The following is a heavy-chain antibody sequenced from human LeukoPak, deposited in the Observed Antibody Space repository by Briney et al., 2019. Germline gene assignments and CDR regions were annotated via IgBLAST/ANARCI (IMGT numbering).Heavy chain of an antibody. D-gene: IGHD2-2*01. CDR3: ARGQVVPAYYYYYGMGV. CDR1: GFTVSSNY. V-gene: IGHV3-66*01. CDR2: IYSGGST. J-gene: IGHJ6*02. Sequence: GGSLRLSCAASGFTVSSNYMSWVRQAPGKGLEWVSVIYSGGSTYYADSVKGRFTISRDNSKNTLYLQMNSLRAEDTAVYYCARGQVVPAYYYYYGMGVWGQGTTVTVSS.